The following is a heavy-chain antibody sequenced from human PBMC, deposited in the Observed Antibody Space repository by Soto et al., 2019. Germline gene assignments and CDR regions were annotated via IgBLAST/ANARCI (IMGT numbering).Heavy chain of an antibody. V-gene: IGHV3-21*01. D-gene: IGHD6-19*01. J-gene: IGHJ6*02. Sequence: GSLRLSCTDSGVTFSNYTMNWVRQAPGKGLEWVSSISRSSRNIYYADSVKGRFTISRDNAKNALYLQMNSLRAEDTAVYYCARDLKVAGTNSFYYYGMDVWGQGTTVTVSS. CDR1: GVTFSNYT. CDR2: ISRSSRNI. CDR3: ARDLKVAGTNSFYYYGMDV.